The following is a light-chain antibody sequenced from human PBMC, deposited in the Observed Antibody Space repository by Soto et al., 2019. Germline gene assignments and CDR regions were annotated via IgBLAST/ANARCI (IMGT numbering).Light chain of an antibody. CDR3: QQSYSTLIFT. CDR2: AAS. J-gene: IGKJ3*01. Sequence: DIQMTQSPSSLSASVGDRVTITCRASQSISSYLNWYQQKPGKAPKLLIYAASSLQSGVPSRFSGSGSGTDFTLTISSLQPEDFATYYCQQSYSTLIFTFGPGTIVDIK. CDR1: QSISSY. V-gene: IGKV1-39*01.